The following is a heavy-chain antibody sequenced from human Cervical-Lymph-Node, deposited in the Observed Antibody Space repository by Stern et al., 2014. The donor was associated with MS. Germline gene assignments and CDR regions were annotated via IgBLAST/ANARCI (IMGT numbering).Heavy chain of an antibody. V-gene: IGHV7-4-1*02. CDR2: LNTSTVNP. J-gene: IGHJ4*02. Sequence: VQLVKSGSELKKPGASVKGSCKASGYTFTNYDMNWVRQAPGQGLEWMGWLNTSTVNPTYAQGFTVRFVFSFDTSDNTAYLHFSSLKAEDTAVYYCARRTGGDYDLFDYWGQGTLVTVSS. CDR1: GYTFTNYD. CDR3: ARRTGGDYDLFDY. D-gene: IGHD4-17*01.